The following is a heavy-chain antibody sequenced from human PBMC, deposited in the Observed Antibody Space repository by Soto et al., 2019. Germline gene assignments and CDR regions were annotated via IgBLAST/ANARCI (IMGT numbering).Heavy chain of an antibody. CDR1: GFTFSSYG. J-gene: IGHJ6*02. V-gene: IGHV3-33*01. D-gene: IGHD4-17*01. CDR2: IWYDGSNK. Sequence: QVQLVESGGGVVQPGGSLRLSCAASGFTFSSYGMHWVRQAPGKGLEWVSVIWYDGSNKYYADSVKGRFTISRDNSKNTLYLQMNSLGAEDTAVYYCARRHTWTTYYYYGIDVWGQGTTVTVSS. CDR3: ARRHTWTTYYYYGIDV.